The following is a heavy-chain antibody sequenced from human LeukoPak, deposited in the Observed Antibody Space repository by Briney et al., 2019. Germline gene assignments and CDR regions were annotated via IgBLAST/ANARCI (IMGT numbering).Heavy chain of an antibody. Sequence: PSGTLSLTCAVSGGSIKSNNWWSWVRQPPGKGLEWIGEINHSGSTNYNPSLKSRVTISVDTSKNQFSLKLSSVTAADTAVYYCARGRQTTARRNHCGMDVWGQGTTVTVSS. D-gene: IGHD4-17*01. V-gene: IGHV4-4*02. CDR3: ARGRQTTARRNHCGMDV. CDR1: GGSIKSNNW. J-gene: IGHJ6*02. CDR2: INHSGST.